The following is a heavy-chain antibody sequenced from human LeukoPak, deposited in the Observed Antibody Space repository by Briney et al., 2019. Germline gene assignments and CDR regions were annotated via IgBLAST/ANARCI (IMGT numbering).Heavy chain of an antibody. V-gene: IGHV1-69*13. D-gene: IGHD1-26*01. CDR1: GGTFSSYA. Sequence: SVKVSCKASGGTFSSYAISWVRQAPGQGLEWMGGIITLFGTANYEQKFQGRVTITADDSTSTAYMELSSMRSEDTAVYYCAKDQRWESPHYLDSWGQGTLVTVSS. CDR3: AKDQRWESPHYLDS. CDR2: IITLFGTA. J-gene: IGHJ4*02.